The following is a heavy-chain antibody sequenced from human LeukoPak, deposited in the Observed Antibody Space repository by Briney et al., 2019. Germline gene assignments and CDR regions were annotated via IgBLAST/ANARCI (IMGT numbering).Heavy chain of an antibody. Sequence: GESLKISCKGPGYSFTSYWISWVRQMPGKGLEWMGRIDPSDSYTNYSPSFQGHVTISADKSISTAYLQWSSLKASDTAMYYCARTPPAMVRGAPKYYFDYWGQGTLVTVSS. V-gene: IGHV5-10-1*01. J-gene: IGHJ4*02. CDR2: IDPSDSYT. D-gene: IGHD3-10*01. CDR3: ARTPPAMVRGAPKYYFDY. CDR1: GYSFTSYW.